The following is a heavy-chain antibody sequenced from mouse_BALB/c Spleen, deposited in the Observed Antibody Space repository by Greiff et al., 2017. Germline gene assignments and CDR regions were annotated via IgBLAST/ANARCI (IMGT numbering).Heavy chain of an antibody. D-gene: IGHD2-14*01. CDR1: GYAFTNYL. J-gene: IGHJ3*01. CDR2: INPGSGGT. Sequence: VQLQQSGAELVRPGTSVKVSCKASGYAFTNYLIEWVKQRPGQGLEWIGVINPGSGGTNYNEKFKGKATLTADKSSSTAYMQLSSLTSDDSAVYFCAREGTYDRYFAYWGQGTLVTVSA. V-gene: IGHV1-54*01. CDR3: AREGTYDRYFAY.